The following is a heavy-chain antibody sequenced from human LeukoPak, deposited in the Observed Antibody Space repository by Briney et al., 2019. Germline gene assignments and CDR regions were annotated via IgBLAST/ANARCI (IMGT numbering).Heavy chain of an antibody. CDR3: ARVSGSYGRYYCDY. CDR1: GFTFSSYE. Sequence: GGSLRLSCAASGFTFSSYEMNWVRQAPGKGLEWVSYISSSGSTIYYADSVKGRFTISRDNAKNSLYLQMNSLRAEDTVVYYCARVSGSYGRYYCDYWGQGTLVTVSS. J-gene: IGHJ4*02. D-gene: IGHD1-26*01. CDR2: ISSSGSTI. V-gene: IGHV3-48*03.